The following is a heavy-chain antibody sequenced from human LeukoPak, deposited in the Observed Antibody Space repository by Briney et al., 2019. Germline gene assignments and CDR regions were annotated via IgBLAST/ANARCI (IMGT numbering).Heavy chain of an antibody. J-gene: IGHJ3*01. Sequence: SETLSLTCTVSGGSISGSFYYWVWVRQPPGKGLEWIGSVYYSGSTYYNPSLESRLTMSVDTSKNQFSLKLSSVTAADTAVYYCARPYYTSTGSHRGAFDYWGQGTMVTVSS. CDR3: ARPYYTSTGSHRGAFDY. V-gene: IGHV4-39*01. D-gene: IGHD3-22*01. CDR2: VYYSGST. CDR1: GGSISGSFYY.